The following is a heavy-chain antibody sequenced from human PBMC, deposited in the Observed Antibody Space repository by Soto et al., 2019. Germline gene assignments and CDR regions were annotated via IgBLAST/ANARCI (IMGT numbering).Heavy chain of an antibody. D-gene: IGHD3-10*01. J-gene: IGHJ4*02. V-gene: IGHV4-59*01. CDR2: IYYTGST. CDR1: GGSIDSFY. Sequence: SETRYLPCTVSGGSIDSFYWSWVRQSPGKGLEWIGYIYYTGSTVYNPSLKRRTTISLDTSKSQFSLNLTSMTAADTAVYYCARVRYGSGSYLHAFDYWGQGTLVTVSS. CDR3: ARVRYGSGSYLHAFDY.